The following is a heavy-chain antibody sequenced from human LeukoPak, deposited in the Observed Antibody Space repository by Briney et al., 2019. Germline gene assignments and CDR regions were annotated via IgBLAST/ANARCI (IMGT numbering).Heavy chain of an antibody. D-gene: IGHD1-1*01. Sequence: SVKVSCKASGGIFSSYAISWVRQAPGQGLEWMGGIIPIFGTANYAQKFQGRVTITADESTSTAYKELSSLRSEDTAVYYCARVDGYNWNDGEFDYWGQGTLVTVSS. CDR1: GGIFSSYA. CDR2: IIPIFGTA. V-gene: IGHV1-69*01. J-gene: IGHJ4*02. CDR3: ARVDGYNWNDGEFDY.